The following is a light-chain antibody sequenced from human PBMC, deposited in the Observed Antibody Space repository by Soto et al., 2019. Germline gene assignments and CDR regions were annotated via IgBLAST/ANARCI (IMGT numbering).Light chain of an antibody. CDR2: DAS. Sequence: AIQLTQSPSSLSASVGDRVTITCRASQDIGYTLAWYQQKPGKPPKLLIYDASSLENGVPTRFSGSGSGTQFTLTISSLQPDDFATYFCQLFNNFVTFGGGTKVDI. J-gene: IGKJ4*01. CDR1: QDIGYT. V-gene: IGKV1D-13*01. CDR3: QLFNNFVT.